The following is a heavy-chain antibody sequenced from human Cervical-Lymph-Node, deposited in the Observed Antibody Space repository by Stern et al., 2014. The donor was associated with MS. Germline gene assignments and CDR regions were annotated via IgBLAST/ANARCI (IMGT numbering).Heavy chain of an antibody. CDR3: ARASDSSGYYPEYFQF. Sequence: QVQLVQSGAEVKKPGSSVKVSCKASGGTFSNYAISWVRQAPGQGLEWMGGIIIILYTPNYAQKFQGRVTITADESTNTAYMELSSLRSEDTAVYYCARASDSSGYYPEYFQFWGQGTPVTVSS. CDR2: IIIILYTP. CDR1: GGTFSNYA. J-gene: IGHJ1*01. V-gene: IGHV1-69*01. D-gene: IGHD3-22*01.